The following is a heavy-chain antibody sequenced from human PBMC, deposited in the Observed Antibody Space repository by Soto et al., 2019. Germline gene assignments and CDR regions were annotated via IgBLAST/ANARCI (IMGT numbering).Heavy chain of an antibody. D-gene: IGHD2-15*01. CDR3: ARDEGCGGGSCYSIWRY. J-gene: IGHJ4*02. Sequence: EVQLVESGGGLVQPGGSLRLSCAASGFSFGTYWISWVRQAPGKGLEWVANIKEDGSEEYYVDSVKGRFTISRDNAKNSLYLQMHSLRAEDTAMYYCARDEGCGGGSCYSIWRYWGQGTLVTVSP. CDR1: GFSFGTYW. V-gene: IGHV3-7*01. CDR2: IKEDGSEE.